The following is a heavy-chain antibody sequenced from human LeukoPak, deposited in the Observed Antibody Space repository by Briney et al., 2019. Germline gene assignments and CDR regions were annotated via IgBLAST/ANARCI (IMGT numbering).Heavy chain of an antibody. V-gene: IGHV4-39*01. CDR1: DASINSSYFY. D-gene: IGHD1-26*01. Sequence: PSETLSLTCTVSDASINSSYFYRSWIRQPPGKGLEWIGNVFHSGSTHYSPSLKSRVTISVDTSRKQFSLRLSAATAADTAVYYCARQRGGSWVNDYWGQGTLVTVSS. CDR3: ARQRGGSWVNDY. CDR2: VFHSGST. J-gene: IGHJ4*02.